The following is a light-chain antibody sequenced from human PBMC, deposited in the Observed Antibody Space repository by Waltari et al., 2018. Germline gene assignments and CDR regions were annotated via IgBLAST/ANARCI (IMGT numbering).Light chain of an antibody. CDR1: QSVSSW. CDR2: DAS. CDR3: QQYRGLWT. V-gene: IGKV1-5*01. J-gene: IGKJ1*01. Sequence: DIQMTQSPPSLSASVGDTITITCRASQSVSSWLAWYRQKPGEAPKLLIYDASSLESGVPSRFSGSGSGTEFTLTISSLQSDDFATYYCQQYRGLWTFGQGTRVEVK.